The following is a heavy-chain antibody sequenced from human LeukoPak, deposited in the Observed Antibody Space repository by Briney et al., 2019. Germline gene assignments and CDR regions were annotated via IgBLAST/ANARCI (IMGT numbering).Heavy chain of an antibody. J-gene: IGHJ4*02. CDR2: IYHSGST. CDR1: GGSISSGGYS. CDR3: ARHSSNWYFGN. V-gene: IGHV4-30-2*01. D-gene: IGHD6-13*01. Sequence: NPSETLSLTCAVSGGSISSGGYSWSWIRQPPGKGLEWIGYIYHSGSTYYNPSLKSRVTISVDRSKNQFSLKLSSVTAADTAVYYCARHSSNWYFGNWGQGTLVTVSS.